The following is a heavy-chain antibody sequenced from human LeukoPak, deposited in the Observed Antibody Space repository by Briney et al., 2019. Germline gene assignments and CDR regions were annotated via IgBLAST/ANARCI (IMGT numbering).Heavy chain of an antibody. Sequence: PSETPSLTCTVSGGSISGFYWNWIRQPPGKGLEWIGYVYYSGSTNYNPSLKSRVTISVDTSKNQFSLKLSSVTAADTAVYYCARGLHRGSGSYRPGWRTKTNWFDPWGQGTLVTVSS. CDR2: VYYSGST. V-gene: IGHV4-59*12. CDR3: ARGLHRGSGSYRPGWRTKTNWFDP. J-gene: IGHJ5*02. D-gene: IGHD3-10*01. CDR1: GGSISGFY.